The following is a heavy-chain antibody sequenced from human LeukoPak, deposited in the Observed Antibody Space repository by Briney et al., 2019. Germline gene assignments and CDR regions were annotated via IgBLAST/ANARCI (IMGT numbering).Heavy chain of an antibody. Sequence: GGSLRLSCAASGFTFSNYGMHWVRQAPGKGLEWVALIPFDGSNEHYADSVKGRFTISRDNSKNTLYLQMNSLRAEDTAVYYCARKDPRGWLHDYWSQGTLVTVSS. CDR3: ARKDPRGWLHDY. D-gene: IGHD5-24*01. CDR1: GFTFSNYG. CDR2: IPFDGSNE. J-gene: IGHJ4*02. V-gene: IGHV3-30*02.